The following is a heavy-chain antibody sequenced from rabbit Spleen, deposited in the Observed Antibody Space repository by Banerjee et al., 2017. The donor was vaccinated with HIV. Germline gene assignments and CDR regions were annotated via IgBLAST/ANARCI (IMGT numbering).Heavy chain of an antibody. D-gene: IGHD1-1*01. V-gene: IGHV1S40*01. Sequence: QSLVEAGGGVVKPAACLILTCSASGGSSISNYYMCWCRQAPGKGLEWSACSDTGGSGAAYDPSGTKRRSTITKASSTMAVLMMSSLAAADTASYFWADYNIDKGREYNLWGPGTLVTVS. CDR3: ADYNIDKGREYNL. CDR2: SDTGGSGAA. J-gene: IGHJ4*01. CDR1: GGSSISNYY.